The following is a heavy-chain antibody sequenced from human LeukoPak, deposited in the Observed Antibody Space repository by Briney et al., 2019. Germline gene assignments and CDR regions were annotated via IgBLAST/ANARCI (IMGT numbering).Heavy chain of an antibody. Sequence: SETLSLTCTVSGGSISSSSYYWGWIRQPPGKGLEWIGSIYYSGSTYYNPSLKSRVTISVDTSKNQFSLKLSSVTAADTAVYYCARSGPTDYYDSSGPFDYWGQGTLVTVPS. CDR1: GGSISSSSYY. V-gene: IGHV4-39*01. J-gene: IGHJ4*02. D-gene: IGHD3-22*01. CDR2: IYYSGST. CDR3: ARSGPTDYYDSSGPFDY.